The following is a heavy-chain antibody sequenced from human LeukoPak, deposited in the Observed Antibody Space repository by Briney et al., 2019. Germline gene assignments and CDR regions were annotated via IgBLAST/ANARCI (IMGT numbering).Heavy chain of an antibody. J-gene: IGHJ6*03. V-gene: IGHV4-30-2*01. CDR2: IYHSGST. CDR1: GGSISSGGYY. Sequence: SQTLSLTCTVSGGSISSGGYYWSWIRQPPGKGLEWLGYIYHSGSTYYNPSLKSRVTISVDRSKNQFSLKLSSVTAADTAVYYCARDSMYYDFWSGHIPRTYYYYMDVWGKGTTVTVSS. D-gene: IGHD3-3*01. CDR3: ARDSMYYDFWSGHIPRTYYYYMDV.